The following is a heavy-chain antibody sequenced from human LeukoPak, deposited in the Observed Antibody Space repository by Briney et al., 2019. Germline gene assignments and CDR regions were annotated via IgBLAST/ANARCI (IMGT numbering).Heavy chain of an antibody. J-gene: IGHJ4*02. Sequence: GGSLRLSCAASGFTFSSFGMHWVRQAPGKGLEWVAFISYDGSIKYYADSVKGRFTISRDDSKNTLYLQMNSLRAEDTAVYFCATGAPGTSFDYWGQGTLVTVSS. CDR3: ATGAPGTSFDY. CDR2: ISYDGSIK. V-gene: IGHV3-30*02. D-gene: IGHD1-14*01. CDR1: GFTFSSFG.